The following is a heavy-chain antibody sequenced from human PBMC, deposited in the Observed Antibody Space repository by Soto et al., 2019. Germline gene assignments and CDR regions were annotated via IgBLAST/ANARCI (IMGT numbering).Heavy chain of an antibody. CDR1: GGSISSSSYY. J-gene: IGHJ5*02. D-gene: IGHD5-12*01. CDR2: IYYSGST. V-gene: IGHV4-39*07. CDR3: AKGDNLGPKTGYAFDP. Sequence: SETLSLTCIVSGGSISSSSYYWGWIRQPPGKGLEWIGSIYYSGSTYYNPSLKSRVTISVDTSNNQFSLQLNSVTPEDTAVYFCAKGDNLGPKTGYAFDPWGQGIMVTVSS.